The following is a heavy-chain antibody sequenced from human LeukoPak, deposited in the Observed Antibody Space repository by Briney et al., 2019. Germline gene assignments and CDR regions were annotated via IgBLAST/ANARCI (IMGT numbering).Heavy chain of an antibody. CDR1: AYSFTSHW. CDR2: IYPFDSDT. D-gene: IGHD6-13*01. V-gene: IGHV5-51*01. J-gene: IGHJ4*02. CDR3: ARLGSSWYDFFEC. Sequence: GESLKISCKDSAYSFTSHWIGWVRQMPGKGLELMGIIYPFDSDTRYSPSFQGRVTISADESTSTAYLQWSSLKASDTATYYCARLGSSWYDFFECWGQGTLVTVSS.